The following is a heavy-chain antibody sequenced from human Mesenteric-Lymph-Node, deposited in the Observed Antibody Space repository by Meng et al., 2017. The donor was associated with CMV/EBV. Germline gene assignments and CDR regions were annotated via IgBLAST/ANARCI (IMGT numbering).Heavy chain of an antibody. CDR1: GFTFDYYA. CDR2: ISTTGTYI. J-gene: IGHJ6*02. V-gene: IGHV3-21*01. CDR3: ASSYRLDV. Sequence: GESLKISCSASGFTFDYYAMNWVRLAPGKGLEWVSSISTTGTYIRYADSVKGRFTISRDNAKNSVYLQMNTLGAEDTAVYYCASSYRLDVWGQGTTVTVSS.